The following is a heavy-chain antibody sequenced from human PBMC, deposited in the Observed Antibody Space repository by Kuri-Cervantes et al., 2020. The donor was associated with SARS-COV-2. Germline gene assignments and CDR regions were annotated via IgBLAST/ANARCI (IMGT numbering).Heavy chain of an antibody. V-gene: IGHV3-23*01. Sequence: GESLKISCVGSGFTFGDYAMSWVRQSPEKGLEWVSAISGSGSNTYYADSVKGRFIISRDNSKNTLYLQMDSLRADDTVVYFCARDKSYGFWREPFDYWGQGTPVTVSS. J-gene: IGHJ4*02. CDR1: GFTFGDYA. D-gene: IGHD3/OR15-3a*01. CDR2: ISGSGSNT. CDR3: ARDKSYGFWREPFDY.